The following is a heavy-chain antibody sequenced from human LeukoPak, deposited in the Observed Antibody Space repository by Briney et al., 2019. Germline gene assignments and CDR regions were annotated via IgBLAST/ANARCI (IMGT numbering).Heavy chain of an antibody. J-gene: IGHJ6*03. V-gene: IGHV1-18*01. CDR2: ISGYNGNT. CDR3: ARVTWFGEGYYYYYMDV. D-gene: IGHD3-10*01. Sequence: ASVKVSCKASDYTFTSYGISWVRQAPGQGLEWMGWISGYNGNTNYAQKLQGRITMTTDTSTSTAHMELRSLRSDDTAVYYCARVTWFGEGYYYYYMDVWGKGTTVTVSS. CDR1: DYTFTSYG.